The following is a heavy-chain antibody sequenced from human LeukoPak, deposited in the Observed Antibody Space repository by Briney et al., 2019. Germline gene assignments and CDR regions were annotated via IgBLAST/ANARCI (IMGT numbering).Heavy chain of an antibody. Sequence: GASVKVSCKASGYTFTSYGISWVRQAPGQGLEWMGWISAYNGNTNYAQKLQGRVTMTTDTSTSTAYMELRSLRSDDTAVYYCARDFVVVPAAQLYYYYGMDVWGKGTTVTVSS. CDR3: ARDFVVVPAAQLYYYYGMDV. CDR2: ISAYNGNT. D-gene: IGHD2-2*01. CDR1: GYTFTSYG. J-gene: IGHJ6*04. V-gene: IGHV1-18*04.